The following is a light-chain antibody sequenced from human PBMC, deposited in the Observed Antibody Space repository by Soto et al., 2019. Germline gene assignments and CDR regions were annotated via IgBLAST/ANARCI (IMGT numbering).Light chain of an antibody. Sequence: EVVLMQSPGTLSLSPGERATLSCRTSQTVSSSYYLAWYQQKPGQAPRLLIYGASNRASGVPDRFSSGWSGTDFTLTISRLEPEDFAVYYCQQYVTSPPGYTFGQGTELRIK. CDR2: GAS. J-gene: IGKJ2*01. CDR1: QTVSSSYY. CDR3: QQYVTSPPGYT. V-gene: IGKV3-20*01.